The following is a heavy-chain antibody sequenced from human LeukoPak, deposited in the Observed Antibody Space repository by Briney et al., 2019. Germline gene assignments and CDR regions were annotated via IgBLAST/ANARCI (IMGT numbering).Heavy chain of an antibody. CDR3: SREVGASSNWVGP. Sequence: GGSLRLSCAASGFTFSDYYMSWIRQAPGKGLEWVSYISSSGSTIYYADSVRGRFTISRDNTKNSLFLQMNSLRAEDTAIIYRSREVGASSNWVGPWGQGTVGNGSS. J-gene: IGHJ5*01. D-gene: IGHD6-6*01. CDR1: GFTFSDYY. V-gene: IGHV3-11*01. CDR2: ISSSGSTI.